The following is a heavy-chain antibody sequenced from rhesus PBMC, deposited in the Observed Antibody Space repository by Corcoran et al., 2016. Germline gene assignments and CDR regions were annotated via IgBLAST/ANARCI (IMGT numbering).Heavy chain of an antibody. CDR1: GFSFSLLGTG. V-gene: IGHV2-95*01. CDR2: IFWNDNK. J-gene: IGHJ4*01. CDR3: AGIMLYGNAYFDY. D-gene: IGHD1-26*01. Sequence: QVTLKESGPALVKPAQTLTLTCTFSGFSFSLLGTGVGWIRQPPGKPLEWLASIFWNDNKHYNTLLKNSLTISKDTSKNQVVLTMTNLDPVDAATYYCAGIMLYGNAYFDYWGQGVLVTVSS.